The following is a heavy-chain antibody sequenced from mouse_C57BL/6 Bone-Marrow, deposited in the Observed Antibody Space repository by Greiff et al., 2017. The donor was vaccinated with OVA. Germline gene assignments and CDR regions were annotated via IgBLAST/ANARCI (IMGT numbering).Heavy chain of an antibody. CDR3: ARSGAYNGNSEGFAY. J-gene: IGHJ3*01. CDR2: INPSNGGT. D-gene: IGHD2-1*01. Sequence: VQLQQPGAELVKPGASVKMSCKASGYTFTSYWITWVKQRPGQGLEWIGDINPSNGGTNYNEKFKSKATLTVDKSSSTAYMQLSSLTSEDSAVYYCARSGAYNGNSEGFAYWGQGTLVTVSA. V-gene: IGHV1-55*01. CDR1: GYTFTSYW.